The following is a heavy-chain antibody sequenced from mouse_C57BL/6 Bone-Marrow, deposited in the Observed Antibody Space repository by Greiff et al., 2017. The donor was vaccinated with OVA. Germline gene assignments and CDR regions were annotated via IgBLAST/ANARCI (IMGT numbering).Heavy chain of an antibody. D-gene: IGHD6-2*01. CDR3: ARHASLYYFDY. CDR2: FYLGSGSI. CDR1: GYTFTEYT. J-gene: IGHJ2*01. Sequence: VQLQQSGAELVKPGASVKLSCKASGYTFTEYTIHWVKQRSGQGLEWIGWFYLGSGSIKYNEKFKDKVTLTADKSSSTVYMELSRLTSEDSAVYFCARHASLYYFDYWGQGTTLTVSS. V-gene: IGHV1-62-2*01.